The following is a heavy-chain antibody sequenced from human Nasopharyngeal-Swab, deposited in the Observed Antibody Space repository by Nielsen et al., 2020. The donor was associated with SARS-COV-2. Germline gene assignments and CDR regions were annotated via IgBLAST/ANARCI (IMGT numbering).Heavy chain of an antibody. V-gene: IGHV3-7*01. CDR1: GFTFSSYW. Sequence: GGSLRLSCAASGFTFSSYWMSWVRQAPGKGLEWVANIKQDGSEKYYVDSVKGRFTISRDNAKNSLYLQMNSLRAEDTAVYYCARVGINSYGFYYYYYGMDVWGQGTTVTVSS. D-gene: IGHD5-18*01. CDR2: IKQDGSEK. CDR3: ARVGINSYGFYYYYYGMDV. J-gene: IGHJ6*02.